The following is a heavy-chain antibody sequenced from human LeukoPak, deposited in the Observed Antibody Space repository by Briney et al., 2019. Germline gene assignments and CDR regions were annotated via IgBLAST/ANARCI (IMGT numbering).Heavy chain of an antibody. CDR3: ARDLEAPYSSSSDEVPRNPDFDY. V-gene: IGHV1-18*01. J-gene: IGHJ4*02. Sequence: ASVKVSCKASGYTFTSYGISWVRQAPGQGLEWMGWISAYNGNTNYAQRLQGRVTMATDTSTSTAYMELRSLRSDDTAVYYCARDLEAPYSSSSDEVPRNPDFDYWGQGTLVTVSS. CDR2: ISAYNGNT. D-gene: IGHD6-6*01. CDR1: GYTFTSYG.